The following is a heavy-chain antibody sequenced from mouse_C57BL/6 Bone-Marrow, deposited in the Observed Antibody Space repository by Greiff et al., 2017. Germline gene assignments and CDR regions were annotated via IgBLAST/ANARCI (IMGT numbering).Heavy chain of an antibody. V-gene: IGHV1-5*01. CDR3: TRSYYGNVAWFAY. D-gene: IGHD2-1*01. CDR1: GYTFTSYW. Sequence: EVQLVESGTVLARPGASVKMSCKTSGYTFTSYWMHWVKQRPGQGLEWIGSIYPGNSDTSYNQKFKGKAKLTAVTSASTAYMELSSLTNEDSAVYYCTRSYYGNVAWFAYWGQGTLVTVSA. CDR2: IYPGNSDT. J-gene: IGHJ3*01.